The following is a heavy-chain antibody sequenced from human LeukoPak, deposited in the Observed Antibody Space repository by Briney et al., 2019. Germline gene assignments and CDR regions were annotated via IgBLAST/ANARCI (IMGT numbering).Heavy chain of an antibody. CDR1: GYTFTSYG. CDR2: ISAYNGNT. CDR3: ARGHYYDNSGYYVPLDF. J-gene: IGHJ4*02. Sequence: ASVKVSCKASGYTFTSYGISWVRQAPGQGLEWMGWISAYNGNTNYAQKFQGRVTMTTDTSTSTAYMELRSLRSGDTAVFYCARGHYYDNSGYYVPLDFWGQGTLVTVSS. D-gene: IGHD3-22*01. V-gene: IGHV1-18*01.